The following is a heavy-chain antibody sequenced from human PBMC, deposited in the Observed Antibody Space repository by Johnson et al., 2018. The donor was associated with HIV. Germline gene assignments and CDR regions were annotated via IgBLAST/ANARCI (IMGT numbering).Heavy chain of an antibody. V-gene: IGHV3-30-3*01. D-gene: IGHD3-10*01. CDR1: GFTFSSYA. CDR3: ARVLWFGELFSRAFDI. CDR2: ISYDGSNK. Sequence: QVQLVESGGCVVQPGRSLRLSCAASGFTFSSYAMHWVRQAPGKGLEWVAVISYDGSNKYYADSVKGRFTISRDNSKNTLYLQMNSLRAEDTAVYYCARVLWFGELFSRAFDIWGQGTMVTVSS. J-gene: IGHJ3*02.